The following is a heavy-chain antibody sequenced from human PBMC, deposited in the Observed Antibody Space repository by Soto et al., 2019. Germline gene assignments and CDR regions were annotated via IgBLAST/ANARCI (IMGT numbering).Heavy chain of an antibody. CDR3: ATRDPGSYSHNWFDP. CDR2: FDPEDGET. Sequence: AASVKFSCKVSGYTLTELSMHWVRQAPGKGLEWMGGFDPEDGETIYAQKFQGRVTMTEDTSTDTAYMELSSLRSEDTAVYYCATRDPGSYSHNWFDPWGEGTPVTVSS. V-gene: IGHV1-24*01. J-gene: IGHJ5*02. CDR1: GYTLTELS. D-gene: IGHD1-26*01.